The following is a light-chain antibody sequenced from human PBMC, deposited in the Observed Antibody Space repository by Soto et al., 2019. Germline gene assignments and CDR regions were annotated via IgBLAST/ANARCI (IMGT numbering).Light chain of an antibody. J-gene: IGLJ1*01. V-gene: IGLV2-14*01. CDR1: SSDVGGYNK. CDR3: SSYTSSSTLYV. Sequence: QSVLTQPASVSGSPGQSIAISCTGTSSDVGGYNKVSWYQQHPAKAPKLMIYEVSNRPSGVSNRFSGSKSGNTASLTISGLQGEDEADYYCSSYTSSSTLYVFGTGTKVTVL. CDR2: EVS.